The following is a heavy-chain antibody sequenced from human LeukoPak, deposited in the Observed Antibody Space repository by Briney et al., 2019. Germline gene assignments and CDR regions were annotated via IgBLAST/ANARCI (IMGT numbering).Heavy chain of an antibody. V-gene: IGHV3-33*01. J-gene: IGHJ4*02. D-gene: IGHD2-2*01. CDR3: ARDPGSFVVVPAAMGDY. Sequence: GGSLRLSCAASGFTFSSYGMHWVRQAPGKGLEWVAVIWYDGSNKYYADSVKGRFTISRDNSKNTLYLQINSLRAEDTAVYYCARDPGSFVVVPAAMGDYWGQGTLVTVSS. CDR2: IWYDGSNK. CDR1: GFTFSSYG.